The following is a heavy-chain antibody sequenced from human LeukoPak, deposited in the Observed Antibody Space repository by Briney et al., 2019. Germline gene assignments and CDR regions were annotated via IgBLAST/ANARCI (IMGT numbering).Heavy chain of an antibody. V-gene: IGHV3-74*01. CDR1: GFTFSSYW. CDR3: AKSPTVDAAFDI. Sequence: GGSLRLSCAASGFTFSSYWMHWVRQAPGKGLVWVSRINSDGSSTSYADSVKGRFTISRDNAKNTLYLQMNSLRAEDTALYYCAKSPTVDAAFDIWGQGTMVTVSS. D-gene: IGHD4-23*01. CDR2: INSDGSST. J-gene: IGHJ3*02.